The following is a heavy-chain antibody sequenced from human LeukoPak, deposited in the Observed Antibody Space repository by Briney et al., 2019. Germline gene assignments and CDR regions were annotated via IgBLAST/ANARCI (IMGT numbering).Heavy chain of an antibody. CDR3: AKDEGGSGSHFDY. D-gene: IGHD1-26*01. CDR2: ISGSGGST. Sequence: GGSLRLSCAASGFTFSSYAMSWVRQAPGKGLELVSAISGSGGSTYYADSVKGRFTISRDNSKNTLYLQMNSLRAEDTAVYYCAKDEGGSGSHFDYWGQGTLVTVSS. J-gene: IGHJ4*02. V-gene: IGHV3-23*01. CDR1: GFTFSSYA.